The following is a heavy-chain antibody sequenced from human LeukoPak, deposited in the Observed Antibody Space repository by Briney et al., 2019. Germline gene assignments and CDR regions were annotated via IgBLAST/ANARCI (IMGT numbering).Heavy chain of an antibody. CDR3: ARGLIYRGLGSDFDY. CDR1: GYTFTSYD. V-gene: IGHV1-8*01. Sequence: ASVKVSCKASGYTFTSYDINWVRQATGQGLERMGWMNPNSGNTGYAQKFQGRVTMTRNTSISTAYMELSSLRSEDTAVYYCARGLIYRGLGSDFDYWGQGTLVTVSS. CDR2: MNPNSGNT. D-gene: IGHD5-12*01. J-gene: IGHJ4*02.